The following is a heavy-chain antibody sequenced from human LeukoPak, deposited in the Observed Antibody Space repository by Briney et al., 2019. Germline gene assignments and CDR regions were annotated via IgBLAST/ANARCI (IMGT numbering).Heavy chain of an antibody. J-gene: IGHJ5*02. V-gene: IGHV1-2*02. CDR1: GYTFTGYY. CDR3: ARALITMIVAFWFDP. Sequence: ASVKVSCKASGYTFTGYYMHWVRQAPGQGLEWMGWINPNSGGTNYAQKFQGRVTMTRDTSISTAYMELSRLRSDDTAVYYCARALITMIVAFWFDPWGQGTLVTVSS. CDR2: INPNSGGT. D-gene: IGHD3-22*01.